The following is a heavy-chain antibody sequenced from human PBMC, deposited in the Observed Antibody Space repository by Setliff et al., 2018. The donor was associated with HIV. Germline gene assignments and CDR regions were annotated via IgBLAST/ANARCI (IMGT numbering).Heavy chain of an antibody. CDR2: IYWDDDK. CDR1: GFSLSTSGMC. V-gene: IGHV2-5*08. CDR3: AHNINWGSDWYFDL. Sequence: SGPTLVNPTQTLTLTCTFSGFSLSTSGMCVSWIRQPPGKALEWLALIYWDDDKRYSPSLKSRLTITKGTSKNQVVLTMTNMDPVDTATYYCAHNINWGSDWYFDLWGRGTLVTVSS. D-gene: IGHD7-27*01. J-gene: IGHJ2*01.